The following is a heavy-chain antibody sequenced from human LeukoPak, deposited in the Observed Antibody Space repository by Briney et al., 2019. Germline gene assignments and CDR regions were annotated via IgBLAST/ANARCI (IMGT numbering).Heavy chain of an antibody. CDR1: GGSISSSNW. Sequence: PSETLSLTCAVSGGSISSSNWWSWVRQPPGKGLEWIGEISHGGSTNYNPSLESRVTVSVDKSKNQFSLSLTSVTAADTAVYFCARVTATTPFDYWGQGTLVTSST. D-gene: IGHD1-1*01. V-gene: IGHV4-4*02. J-gene: IGHJ4*02. CDR3: ARVTATTPFDY. CDR2: ISHGGST.